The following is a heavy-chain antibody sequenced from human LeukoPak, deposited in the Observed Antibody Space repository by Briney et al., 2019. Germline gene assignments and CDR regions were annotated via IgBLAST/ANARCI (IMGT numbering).Heavy chain of an antibody. CDR3: ARGVDYYGSRPEDAFDI. Sequence: GASVKVSCKASGGTFSSYAISWVRQAPGQGLEWMGGIIPIFGTANYAQKFQGRVTITADESTSTAYMELSSLRSEDTAVYYCARGVDYYGSRPEDAFDIWGQGTMVTVSS. CDR1: GGTFSSYA. D-gene: IGHD3-10*01. CDR2: IIPIFGTA. J-gene: IGHJ3*02. V-gene: IGHV1-69*13.